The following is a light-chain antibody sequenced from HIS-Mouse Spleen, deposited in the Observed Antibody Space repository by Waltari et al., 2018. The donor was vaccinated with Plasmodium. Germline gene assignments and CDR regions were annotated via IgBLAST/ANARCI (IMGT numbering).Light chain of an antibody. J-gene: IGKJ3*01. CDR2: GAS. CDR3: QQYNNWSFT. V-gene: IGKV3-15*01. Sequence: EIAMTQSPATLSVSPGASATLSRRASQSVSSNLAWYQQEPDQAPRLLIYGASTRATGIPARFSGSGSGTEFTVTISSLQSEDFAVYYCQQYNNWSFTFGPGTKVDIK. CDR1: QSVSSN.